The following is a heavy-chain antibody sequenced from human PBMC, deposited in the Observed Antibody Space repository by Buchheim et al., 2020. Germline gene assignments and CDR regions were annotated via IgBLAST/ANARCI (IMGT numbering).Heavy chain of an antibody. CDR3: VRDLSWSFDC. Sequence: EVQLAESGGGLIQPGGSLRLSCSASGLTFGEESMNWVRQAPGKGLEWISRIRSAGGSYADSGKGRFTISRDNARSSLELKRNSLRIEDTAVYFCVRDLSWSFDCWGQG. CDR1: GLTFGEES. D-gene: IGHD3-3*01. J-gene: IGHJ4*02. V-gene: IGHV3-48*04. CDR2: IRSAGG.